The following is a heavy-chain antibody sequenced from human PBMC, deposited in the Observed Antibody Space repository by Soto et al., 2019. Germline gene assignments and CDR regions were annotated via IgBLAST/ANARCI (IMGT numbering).Heavy chain of an antibody. Sequence: QAQLQQWGTGLLKPSETLSLTCAVYGGSLSGNYWGWIRQPPGKGLEWIGETNHSGSTAYNPSLKRRVTISVDTSRNQFSLKLNSVTAADTAVYYCARTTAAIHLNYWSQGTLVTVSS. J-gene: IGHJ4*02. V-gene: IGHV4-34*01. D-gene: IGHD2-21*02. CDR2: TNHSGST. CDR3: ARTTAAIHLNY. CDR1: GGSLSGNY.